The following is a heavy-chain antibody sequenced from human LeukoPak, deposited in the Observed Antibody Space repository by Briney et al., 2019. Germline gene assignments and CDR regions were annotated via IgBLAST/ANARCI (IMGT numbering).Heavy chain of an antibody. Sequence: PSETLSLTCAVYGGSFSGYYWSWIRQPPGKGLEWIGEINHSGSTNYNPSLKSRVTISVDTSKNQFSLKLSSVTAADTAVYYCARGRIAVAGTGAPNFDYWGQGTLVTVSS. CDR1: GGSFSGYY. V-gene: IGHV4-34*01. CDR2: INHSGST. CDR3: ARGRIAVAGTGAPNFDY. D-gene: IGHD6-19*01. J-gene: IGHJ4*02.